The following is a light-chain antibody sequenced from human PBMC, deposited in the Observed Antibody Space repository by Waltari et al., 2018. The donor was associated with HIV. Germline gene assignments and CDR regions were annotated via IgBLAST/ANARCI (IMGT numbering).Light chain of an antibody. J-gene: IGLJ2*01. CDR2: DNN. CDR1: RSNLGTGSD. Sequence: QSVLTQPPSVSGATGQRVTISCTGSRSNLGTGSDVHWYQQLPGTAPKLLIYDNNNRPSGVPDRFSGSKSGTSASLAITGLQAEDEAYYYCQSHDTSLSGYVIFGGGTKLTVL. CDR3: QSHDTSLSGYVI. V-gene: IGLV1-40*01.